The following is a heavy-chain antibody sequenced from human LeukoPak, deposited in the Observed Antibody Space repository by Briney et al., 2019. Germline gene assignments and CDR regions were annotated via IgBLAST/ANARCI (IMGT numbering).Heavy chain of an antibody. CDR2: INSDGSIT. CDR1: GFTFSTYW. Sequence: GGSLRLSCAASGFTFSTYWMHWVRQAPGKGLVWVSRINSDGSITDYADSVEGRFTISRVNAKNTLYLQMNSLRADDTAVYYCARGGSGHVVYWGQGTLVTVSS. V-gene: IGHV3-74*01. CDR3: ARGGSGHVVY. D-gene: IGHD6-19*01. J-gene: IGHJ4*02.